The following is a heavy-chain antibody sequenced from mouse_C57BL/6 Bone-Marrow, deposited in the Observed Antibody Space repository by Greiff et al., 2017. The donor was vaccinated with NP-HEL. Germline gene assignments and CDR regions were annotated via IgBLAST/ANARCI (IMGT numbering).Heavy chain of an antibody. J-gene: IGHJ2*01. D-gene: IGHD2-4*01. Sequence: VQLQQSGAELVRPGASVTLSCKASGYTFTDYEMHWVKQTPVHGLEWIGAIDPETGGTAYNQKFKGKAILTADKSSSTAYMELRSLTSEDSAVYYCTRGLPCLFDYWGQGTTLTVSS. CDR3: TRGLPCLFDY. CDR1: GYTFTDYE. V-gene: IGHV1-15*01. CDR2: IDPETGGT.